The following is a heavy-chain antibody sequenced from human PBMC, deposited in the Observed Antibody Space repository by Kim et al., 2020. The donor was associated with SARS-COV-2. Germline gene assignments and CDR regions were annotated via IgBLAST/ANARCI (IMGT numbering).Heavy chain of an antibody. Sequence: GGSLRLSCAASGFTFSDYYMSWVRQAPGKGLEWVAKIREDESGEEYVDSVKGRFTVSRDNAKNSLYLQIKNLRAEDTAADYFARNRSCAGYCYFGSWGQG. CDR3: ARNRSCAGYCYFGS. V-gene: IGHV3-7*01. J-gene: IGHJ4*02. D-gene: IGHD2-8*02. CDR2: IREDESGE. CDR1: GFTFSDYY.